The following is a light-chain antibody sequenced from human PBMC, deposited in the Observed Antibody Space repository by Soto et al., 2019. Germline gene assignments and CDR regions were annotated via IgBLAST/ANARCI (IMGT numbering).Light chain of an antibody. CDR2: QVS. CDR3: FQRTHWPPDT. J-gene: IGKJ2*01. V-gene: IGKV2-30*01. CDR1: QSLVYSDGHTY. Sequence: DVVMTQSPLSLPVTLGQPASISCRSSQSLVYSDGHTYLNWFQQRPGQSPRRLIYQVSNRDSGVPDRFSGSGSGTDFTLKISRVEAEDVGVYYCFQRTHWPPDTFGQGTKLEIK.